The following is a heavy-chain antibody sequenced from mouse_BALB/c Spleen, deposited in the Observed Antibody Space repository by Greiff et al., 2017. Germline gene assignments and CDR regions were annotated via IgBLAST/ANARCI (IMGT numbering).Heavy chain of an antibody. CDR1: GYTFTSCT. V-gene: IGHV1-4*01. Sequence: QVQLQQSGAELARPGASVKMSCKASGYTFTSCTMHWVKQRPGQGLEWIGYINPSSGYTNYNQKFKDKATLTADKSSSTAYMQLSSLTSEDSAVYYCANFDVWGAGTTVTVSS. J-gene: IGHJ1*01. CDR3: ANFDV. CDR2: INPSSGYT.